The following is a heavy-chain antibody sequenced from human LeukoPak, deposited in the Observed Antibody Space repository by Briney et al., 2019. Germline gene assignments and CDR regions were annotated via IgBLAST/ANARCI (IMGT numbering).Heavy chain of an antibody. CDR2: IYYSGST. V-gene: IGHV4-59*01. D-gene: IGHD5-18*01. Sequence: SETLSLTCTVSGGSISSYYWSWIRQPPGKGLEWIGYIYYSGSTNYNPSLKSRVTISVDTSKNQFSLKLSSVTAADTAVYYCARSRGGYSDGYFDYWGQGTLVTVSS. J-gene: IGHJ4*02. CDR3: ARSRGGYSDGYFDY. CDR1: GGSISSYY.